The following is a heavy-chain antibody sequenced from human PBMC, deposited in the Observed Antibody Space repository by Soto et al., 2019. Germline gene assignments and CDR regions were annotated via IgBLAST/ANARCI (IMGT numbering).Heavy chain of an antibody. CDR1: GYTFTSYA. CDR2: INAGNGNT. J-gene: IGHJ3*02. CDR3: ARALGSSGPRAFDI. D-gene: IGHD6-19*01. Sequence: GASVKVSCKASGYTFTSYAMQWVRQAPGQRLEWMGWINAGNGNTKYSQKFQGRVTITRDTSASTAYMELSSLRSEDTAVYYCARALGSSGPRAFDIWGQGTMVTVSS. V-gene: IGHV1-3*01.